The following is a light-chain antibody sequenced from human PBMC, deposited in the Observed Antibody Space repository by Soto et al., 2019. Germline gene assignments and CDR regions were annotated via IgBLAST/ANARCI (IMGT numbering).Light chain of an antibody. J-gene: IGLJ3*02. CDR2: GNN. CDR3: ATWDDSLNRWV. V-gene: IGLV1-44*01. CDR1: SSNIGRNS. Sequence: QSVLTQAPSVSGTPGQRVTITCSGSSSNIGRNSVNWYQHLPGTAPKLLTHGNNHRPSGVPDRFSGSKSGTSASLAISGLQPEDEAVYYCATWDDSLNRWVFGGGTQLTVL.